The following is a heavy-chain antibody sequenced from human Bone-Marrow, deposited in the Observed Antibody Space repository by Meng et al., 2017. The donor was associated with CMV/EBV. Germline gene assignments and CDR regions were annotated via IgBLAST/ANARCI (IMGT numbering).Heavy chain of an antibody. CDR3: ARAFLPEIPTGGDNSFDP. J-gene: IGHJ5*02. Sequence: GESLKISCAASGFTFSSYWMHWVRQAPGSGLLWVSCIRSDGSVTNYADSVKGRFTMSRDNAKNTLHLQMNSLRPEDTAVYYCARAFLPEIPTGGDNSFDPWGQGTLVTVSS. CDR2: IRSDGSVT. V-gene: IGHV3-74*01. CDR1: GFTFSSYW. D-gene: IGHD2-21*01.